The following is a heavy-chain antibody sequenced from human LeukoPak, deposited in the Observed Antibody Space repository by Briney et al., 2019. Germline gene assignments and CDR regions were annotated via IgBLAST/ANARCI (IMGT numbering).Heavy chain of an antibody. CDR3: ARDREYGDYYFDY. J-gene: IGHJ4*02. D-gene: IGHD4-17*01. CDR2: INPSGGST. V-gene: IGHV1-46*01. Sequence: ASVKVSCKASGYTFTRYYTHWVRQAPGQGLEWMGIINPSGGSTDYTQKFRGRVTMTRDTSTSTVYMELSSLRSEDTAVYYCARDREYGDYYFDYWGQGTLVTVSS. CDR1: GYTFTRYY.